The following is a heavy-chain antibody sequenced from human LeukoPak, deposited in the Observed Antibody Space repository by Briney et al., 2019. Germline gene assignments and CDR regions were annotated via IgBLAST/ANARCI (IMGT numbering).Heavy chain of an antibody. CDR1: GGSISSYY. J-gene: IGHJ5*02. CDR2: IYYSGST. CDR3: ARGGDFWSGYLNDNWFDP. D-gene: IGHD3-3*01. Sequence: SETLSLTCTVSGGSISSYYWSWIRQPPGKGLKWMGYIYYSGSTNYTPSLKSRVTISVDTSKNQFSLKLSSVTAADTAVYYCARGGDFWSGYLNDNWFDPWGQGTLVTVSS. V-gene: IGHV4-59*01.